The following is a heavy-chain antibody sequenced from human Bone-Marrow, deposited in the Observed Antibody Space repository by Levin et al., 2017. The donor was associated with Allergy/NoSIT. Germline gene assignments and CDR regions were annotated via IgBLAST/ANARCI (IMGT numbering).Heavy chain of an antibody. CDR1: GDSLSHYY. D-gene: IGHD6-19*01. J-gene: IGHJ4*01. V-gene: IGHV4-59*01. CDR3: ARGLYASGWNYYDS. Sequence: SETLSLTCTVSGDSLSHYYWNWIRQPPGKGPEWIGYIYYSGATNYNPSLKSRVTISIDTSKSQFSLKLISVSAADTGVYYCARGLYASGWNYYDSWGHGTLVTVSS. CDR2: IYYSGAT.